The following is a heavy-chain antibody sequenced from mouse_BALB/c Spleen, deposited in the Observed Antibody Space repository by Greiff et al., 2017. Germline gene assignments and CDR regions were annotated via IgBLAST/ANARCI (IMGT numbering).Heavy chain of an antibody. CDR3: ARNFFAY. Sequence: VHVMQSGAELVKPGASVKLSCTASGFNIKDTYMHWVKQRPEQGLEWIGRIDPANGNTKYDPKFQGKATITADTSSNTAYLQLSSLTSEDTAVYYCARNFFAYWGQGTLVTVSA. CDR2: IDPANGNT. V-gene: IGHV14-3*02. CDR1: GFNIKDTY. J-gene: IGHJ3*01.